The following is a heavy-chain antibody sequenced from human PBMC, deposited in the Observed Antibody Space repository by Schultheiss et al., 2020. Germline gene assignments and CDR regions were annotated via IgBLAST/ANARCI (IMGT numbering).Heavy chain of an antibody. CDR1: GFSLSTSGMC. CDR3: ARIRVPTVTTTGFFDY. V-gene: IGHV2-5*08. J-gene: IGHJ4*02. D-gene: IGHD4-11*01. CDR2: IYWNDDK. Sequence: SGPTLVKPTQTLTLTCTFSGFSLSTSGMCVSWIRQPPGKALEWLALIYWNDDKRYSPSLKSRLTITKDTSKNQVVLTMTNMDPVDTATYYCARIRVPTVTTTGFFDYWGQGTLVTVSS.